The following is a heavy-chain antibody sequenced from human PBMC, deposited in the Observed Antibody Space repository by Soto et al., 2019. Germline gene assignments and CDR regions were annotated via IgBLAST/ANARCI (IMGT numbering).Heavy chain of an antibody. V-gene: IGHV3-30*18. D-gene: IGHD5-12*01. Sequence: QVQLVESGGGVVQPGRSLRLSCAASGFTFSSYGMHWVRQAPGKGLEWVAVISYDGSNKYYADSVKGRFTISRDNSKNTLYLQMNSLRAEDTAVHYCANGGYSGYDSVYWGQGTLVTVSS. J-gene: IGHJ4*02. CDR1: GFTFSSYG. CDR3: ANGGYSGYDSVY. CDR2: ISYDGSNK.